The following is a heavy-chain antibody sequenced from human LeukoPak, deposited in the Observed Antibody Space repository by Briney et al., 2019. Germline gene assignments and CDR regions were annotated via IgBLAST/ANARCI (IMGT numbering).Heavy chain of an antibody. V-gene: IGHV4-59*08. CDR1: GGSISSYY. D-gene: IGHD3-10*01. Sequence: NTSETLSLTCTVSGGSISSYYWSWIRQPPGKGLEWIGYIYYSGSTNYNPSLKSRVTISVDTSKNQFSLKLSSVTAADTAVYYCARQPGYYGSGSYHLGTHWGQGTLVTVSS. J-gene: IGHJ4*02. CDR2: IYYSGST. CDR3: ARQPGYYGSGSYHLGTH.